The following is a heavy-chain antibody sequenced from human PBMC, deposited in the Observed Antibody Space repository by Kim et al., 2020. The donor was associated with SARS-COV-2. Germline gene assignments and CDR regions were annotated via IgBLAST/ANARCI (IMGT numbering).Heavy chain of an antibody. J-gene: IGHJ3*02. CDR3: ASESVDAFDI. CDR1: GGSISSSSYY. CDR2: IYYSGST. V-gene: IGHV4-39*01. Sequence: SETLSLTCTVSGGSISSSSYYWGWIRQPPGKGLEWIGSIYYSGSTYYNPSLKSRVTISVDTSKNQFSLKLSSVTAADTAVYYCASESVDAFDIWGQGTMVTVSS.